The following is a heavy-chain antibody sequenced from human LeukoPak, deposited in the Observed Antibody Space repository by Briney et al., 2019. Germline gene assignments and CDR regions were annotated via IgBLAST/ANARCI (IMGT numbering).Heavy chain of an antibody. J-gene: IGHJ6*02. CDR1: GFTFSSYA. V-gene: IGHV3-23*01. CDR2: ISGSGGST. Sequence: GGSLRLSCAASGFTFSSYAMSWVRQAPGKGLEWVSAISGSGGSTYYADSVKGRFTISRDNSKNTLYLQMNSLRAEDTAVYYCAKERLSGSYYVSTDYGMDVWGQGTTVTVSS. D-gene: IGHD3-10*01. CDR3: AKERLSGSYYVSTDYGMDV.